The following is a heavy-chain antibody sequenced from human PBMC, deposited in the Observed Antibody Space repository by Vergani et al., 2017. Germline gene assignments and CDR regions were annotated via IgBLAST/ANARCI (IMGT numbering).Heavy chain of an antibody. V-gene: IGHV3-15*01. CDR1: GFTFSNAW. D-gene: IGHD3-16*01. CDR3: TTEAVWGLGYFDY. Sequence: EVQLVESGGGLVKPGGSLRLSCAASGFTFSNAWMSWVRQAPGKGLEWVGRIKSKTDGGTTDYAAPVKGRFTISIDDSKNTLYLQMNSLKTEDTAVYYCTTEAVWGLGYFDYWGQGTLVTVSS. CDR2: IKSKTDGGTT. J-gene: IGHJ4*02.